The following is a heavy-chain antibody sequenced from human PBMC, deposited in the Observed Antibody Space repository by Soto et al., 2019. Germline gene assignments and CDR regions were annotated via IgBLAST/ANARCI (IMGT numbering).Heavy chain of an antibody. CDR2: IYHSGTT. V-gene: IGHV4-30-4*08. Sequence: SETLSLTCTVSGGSISSGGYYWSWIRQHPGKGLEWIGYIYHSGTTYYNPSLKSRVTISIDTSKNQFSLKLSSVTAADTAVYYCASRKSSPYFDYWGQGTLVTVSS. CDR3: ASRKSSPYFDY. D-gene: IGHD3-10*01. J-gene: IGHJ4*02. CDR1: GGSISSGGYY.